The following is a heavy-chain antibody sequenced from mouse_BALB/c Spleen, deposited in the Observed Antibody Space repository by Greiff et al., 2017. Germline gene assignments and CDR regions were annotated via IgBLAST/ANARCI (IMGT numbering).Heavy chain of an antibody. CDR2: ISSGGST. Sequence: EVKLMESGGGLVKPGGSLKLSCAASGFTFSSYAMSWVRQTPEKRLEWVASISSGGSTYYPDSVKGRFTISRDNARNILYLQMSSLRSEDTAMYYCADYDWFAYWGQGTLVTVSA. J-gene: IGHJ3*01. D-gene: IGHD2-4*01. V-gene: IGHV5-6-5*01. CDR1: GFTFSSYA. CDR3: ADYDWFAY.